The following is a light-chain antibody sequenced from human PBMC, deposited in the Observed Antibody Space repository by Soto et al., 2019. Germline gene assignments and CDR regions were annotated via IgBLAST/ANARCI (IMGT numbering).Light chain of an antibody. CDR1: QSVDKY. CDR2: DAS. J-gene: IGKJ1*01. Sequence: EIVMTQSAATVSLSQGERATLSCMASQSVDKYLVWYQQKPGQAPRLLIYDASNRATGIPARFSGSRSGTDFTLTISSLEPEDFAVYYCQQRGNRPPWTFGQGTKVDIK. CDR3: QQRGNRPPWT. V-gene: IGKV3-11*01.